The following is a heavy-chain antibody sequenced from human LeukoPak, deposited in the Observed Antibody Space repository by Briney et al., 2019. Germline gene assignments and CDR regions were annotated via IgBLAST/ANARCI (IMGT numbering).Heavy chain of an antibody. V-gene: IGHV4-38-2*01. D-gene: IGHD3-3*01. CDR2: IYHSGST. J-gene: IGHJ4*02. Sequence: ASETLSLTCAVSGYSISSGYYWGWIRQHPGKGLEWIGSIYHSGSTYYNPSLKSRVTISVDTSKNQFSLKLSSVTAADTAVYYCARHLPSGITIFVVDSSFQFWGQGTLVTVSS. CDR3: ARHLPSGITIFVVDSSFQF. CDR1: GYSISSGYY.